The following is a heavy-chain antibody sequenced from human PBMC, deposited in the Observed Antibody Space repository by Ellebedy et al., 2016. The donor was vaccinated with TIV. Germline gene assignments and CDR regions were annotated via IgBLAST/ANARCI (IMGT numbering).Heavy chain of an antibody. CDR2: ISDDGNNK. CDR3: AREDCSSTSCYRHFNS. V-gene: IGHV3-30-3*01. CDR1: GFTFSSYW. Sequence: GESLKISCAASGFTFSSYWMHWVRQAPGKGLEWVAVISDDGNNKYDADSVKGRFTISRDNSKNTLYLQMDSLRDEDTAVYYCAREDCSSTSCYRHFNSWGQGTLVTVSS. J-gene: IGHJ4*02. D-gene: IGHD2-2*01.